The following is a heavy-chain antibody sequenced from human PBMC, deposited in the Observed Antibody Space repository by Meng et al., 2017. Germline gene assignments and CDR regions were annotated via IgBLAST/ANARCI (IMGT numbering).Heavy chain of an antibody. J-gene: IGHJ4*02. CDR1: GDSVTVGSHY. CDR3: ARTRGDYYFDY. V-gene: IGHV4-61*01. Sequence: QGQLPHARPGLVRPSETLSLTSTVSGDSVTVGSHYWSWIRQPPGKGLEWIGYIDYGGSTSYNPSLRSRVTISVDTSNNQFSLKLSSVTAADTAVFYCARTRGDYYFDYWGQGTLVTVSS. CDR2: IDYGGST. D-gene: IGHD3-16*01.